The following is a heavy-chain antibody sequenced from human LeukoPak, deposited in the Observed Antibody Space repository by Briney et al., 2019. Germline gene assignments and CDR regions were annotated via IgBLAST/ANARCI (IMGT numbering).Heavy chain of an antibody. D-gene: IGHD4-17*01. CDR3: ARLIKPRKYDYGDYRVY. V-gene: IGHV4-39*01. Sequence: SETLSLTCTVSGGSISSNSYYWGWIRQPPGKGLEWIGNIYYSGSTYYNPSLKSRVTISIDTSKKQFSLKLSSVTAADTAVYYCARLIKPRKYDYGDYRVYWGQGTLVTVSS. CDR2: IYYSGST. J-gene: IGHJ4*02. CDR1: GGSISSNSYY.